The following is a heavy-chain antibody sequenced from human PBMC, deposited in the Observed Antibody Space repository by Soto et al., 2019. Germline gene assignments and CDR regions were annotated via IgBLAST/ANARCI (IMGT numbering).Heavy chain of an antibody. V-gene: IGHV3-74*01. Sequence: EVQLVESGGGLVLPGGSLRLSCAASGFTFSRYWMHWVRQAPGKGLVWVSRISSYGSDTHYADSVKGRITISRDDAKNTLYPQMNSLRADDTAVYYCASNYAYAEGYYWYGIDVWGQGTTVTVSS. D-gene: IGHD3-16*01. CDR2: ISSYGSDT. CDR3: ASNYAYAEGYYWYGIDV. J-gene: IGHJ6*02. CDR1: GFTFSRYW.